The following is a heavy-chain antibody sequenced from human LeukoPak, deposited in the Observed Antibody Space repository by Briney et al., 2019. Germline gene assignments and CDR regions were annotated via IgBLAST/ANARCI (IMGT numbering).Heavy chain of an antibody. J-gene: IGHJ3*02. CDR1: GFTFSTYA. Sequence: GSLRLSCAASGFTFSTYAMHWARQAPGKGLEWMALIRSDGGNKYYTDSVKGRFTISRDNSKNTLYLQMNGLRVEDTAVYYCAKGLHSGSYLDALDIWGQGTMVTVFS. CDR2: IRSDGGNK. V-gene: IGHV3-30*02. CDR3: AKGLHSGSYLDALDI. D-gene: IGHD1-26*01.